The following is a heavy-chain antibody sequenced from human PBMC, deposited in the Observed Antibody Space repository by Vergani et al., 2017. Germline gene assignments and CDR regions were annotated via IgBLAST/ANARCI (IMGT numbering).Heavy chain of an antibody. CDR2: IYPGDSDT. J-gene: IGHJ4*02. CDR3: ARLTPNYYDSSGDEDY. Sequence: EVQLVQSGAEVKKPGESLKISCKGSGYSFTSYWIGWVRQMPGKGLEWMGIIYPGDSDTRYSPSFQGQVTISADKSISTAYLQWSSLKASDTAMYYCARLTPNYYDSSGDEDYWGQGTLVTVSS. CDR1: GYSFTSYW. V-gene: IGHV5-51*03. D-gene: IGHD3-22*01.